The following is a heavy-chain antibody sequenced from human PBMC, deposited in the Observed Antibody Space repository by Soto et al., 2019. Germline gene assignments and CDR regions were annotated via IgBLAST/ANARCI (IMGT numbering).Heavy chain of an antibody. Sequence: SETLSLTCTVSGGSISSSSYYWGWIRQPPGKGLEWIGSIYYSGSTYYNPSLKSRVTISVDTSKNQFSLKLSSVTAADTAVYYCARLFAGRRSYYYYGMDVWGQGTTVTVS. V-gene: IGHV4-39*01. CDR2: IYYSGST. CDR1: GGSISSSSYY. J-gene: IGHJ6*02. D-gene: IGHD3-3*01. CDR3: ARLFAGRRSYYYYGMDV.